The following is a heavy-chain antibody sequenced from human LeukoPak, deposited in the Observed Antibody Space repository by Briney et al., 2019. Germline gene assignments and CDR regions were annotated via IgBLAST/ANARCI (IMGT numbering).Heavy chain of an antibody. CDR2: IYYSGST. CDR1: GGSISSYY. Sequence: SETLSLTCTVSGGSISSYYWSWIRQPPGKGLEWIGFIYYSGSTNYNPSLKSRVTISVDTSKNQFSLKLSSVTAADTAVYYCARTILTGWSPFDYWGRGTLVTVPS. D-gene: IGHD3-9*01. CDR3: ARTILTGWSPFDY. V-gene: IGHV4-59*01. J-gene: IGHJ4*02.